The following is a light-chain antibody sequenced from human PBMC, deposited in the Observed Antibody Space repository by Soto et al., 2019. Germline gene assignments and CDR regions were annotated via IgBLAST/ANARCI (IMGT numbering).Light chain of an antibody. Sequence: EILMTQSPGTLSLSLGERATLSCRASQNVDNFLAWYQQKPGQTPRLLIYDASKRATGIPGRFSGSGSGTDFTLTISSLEPEDFAVYYCQQRSNWPPALSFGGGTKVEI. CDR2: DAS. J-gene: IGKJ4*01. CDR1: QNVDNF. V-gene: IGKV3-11*01. CDR3: QQRSNWPPALS.